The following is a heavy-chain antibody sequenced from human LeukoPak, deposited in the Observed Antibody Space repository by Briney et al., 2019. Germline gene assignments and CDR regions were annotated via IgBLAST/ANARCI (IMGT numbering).Heavy chain of an antibody. CDR2: ISSSSSYI. CDR3: ARDYYDSSGSSWFDP. Sequence: GGSLRLSCAASGFTFSSYSMNWVRQAPGKGLEWVSSISSSSSYIYYADSVKGRFTISRDNAKNSLYLQMNSLRAKDTALYYCARDYYDSSGSSWFDPWGQGTLVTVSS. CDR1: GFTFSSYS. D-gene: IGHD3-22*01. V-gene: IGHV3-21*01. J-gene: IGHJ5*02.